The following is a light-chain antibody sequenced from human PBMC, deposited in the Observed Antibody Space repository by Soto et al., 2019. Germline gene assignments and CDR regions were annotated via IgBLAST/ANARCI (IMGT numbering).Light chain of an antibody. V-gene: IGLV8-61*01. CDR2: STN. J-gene: IGLJ2*01. Sequence: QTVVTQEPSFSVSPGGTVTLTCGLSSGSVSATYYPSWYQQTPGQAPRTLIYSTNTRSSGVLDRFSGSILGNKAALTITGAQADDESDYYCVLYMGSGIPVFGGGTKLTVL. CDR3: VLYMGSGIPV. CDR1: SGSVSATYY.